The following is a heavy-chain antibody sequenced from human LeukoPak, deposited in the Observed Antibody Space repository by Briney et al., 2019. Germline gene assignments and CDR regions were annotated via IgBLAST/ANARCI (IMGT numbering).Heavy chain of an antibody. J-gene: IGHJ4*02. D-gene: IGHD4-17*01. CDR3: ARGPASDFTVTYFDY. V-gene: IGHV3-48*03. Sequence: GGSLRLSCAASGFAFTSHEMNWVRQAPGKGLEWVSYITRSGGTIYYADSVKGRFTISRDNAKNSLYLQMNSLRAEDTAVYYFARGPASDFTVTYFDYWGQGTLVTVSS. CDR2: ITRSGGTI. CDR1: GFAFTSHE.